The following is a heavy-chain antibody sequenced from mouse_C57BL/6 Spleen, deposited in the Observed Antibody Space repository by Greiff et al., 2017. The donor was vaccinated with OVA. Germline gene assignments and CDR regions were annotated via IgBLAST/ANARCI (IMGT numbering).Heavy chain of an antibody. CDR1: GYTFTSYG. V-gene: IGHV1-81*01. D-gene: IGHD2-3*01. CDR2: IYPRSGNT. CDR3: ARPIYDGYYYAMDY. Sequence: QVQLQQSGAELARPGASVKLSCKASGYTFTSYGISWVKQRTGQGLEWIGEIYPRSGNTYYNEKFKGKATLTADKSSSTAYMELRILTSEDSAVYFCARPIYDGYYYAMDYWGQGTSVTVSS. J-gene: IGHJ4*01.